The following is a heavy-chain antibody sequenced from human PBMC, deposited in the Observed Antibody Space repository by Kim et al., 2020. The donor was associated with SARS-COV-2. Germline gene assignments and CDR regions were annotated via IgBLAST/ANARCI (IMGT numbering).Heavy chain of an antibody. J-gene: IGHJ4*02. CDR3: AKAAYYYDSSGYYLTDY. Sequence: GGSLRLSCAASGFTFSSYAVSWVRQAPGKGLEWVSAISGSGGRTYYADSVKGRFTISRDNSKNTLYLQMNSLRAEDTAVYYCAKAAYYYDSSGYYLTDYWGQGTLVTVSS. CDR2: ISGSGGRT. V-gene: IGHV3-23*01. CDR1: GFTFSSYA. D-gene: IGHD3-22*01.